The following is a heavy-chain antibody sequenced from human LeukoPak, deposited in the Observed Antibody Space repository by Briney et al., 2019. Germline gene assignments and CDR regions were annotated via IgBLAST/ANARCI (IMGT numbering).Heavy chain of an antibody. Sequence: GGSLRLSCAASGFTFSSYSLNWVRQAPGQGLEWISYISPSSTSIYYADSVKGRFTISRDNAKNSLYLQMNSLRAEDTAVYYCARDAASGNNWFGPWGQGTLVTVSS. D-gene: IGHD3-3*01. CDR3: ARDAASGNNWFGP. V-gene: IGHV3-48*01. CDR2: ISPSSTSI. CDR1: GFTFSSYS. J-gene: IGHJ5*02.